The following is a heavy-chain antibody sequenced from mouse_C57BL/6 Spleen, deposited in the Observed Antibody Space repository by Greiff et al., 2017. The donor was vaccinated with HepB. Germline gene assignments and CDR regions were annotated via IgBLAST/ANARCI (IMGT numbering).Heavy chain of an antibody. Sequence: QVQLKQPGAELVMPGASVKLSCKASGYTFTSYWMHWVKQRPGQGLEWIGEIDPSDSYTNYNQKFKGKSTLTVDKSSSTAYMQLSSLTSEDSAVYYCARPNTVVAPGFAYWGQGTLVTVSA. CDR3: ARPNTVVAPGFAY. D-gene: IGHD1-1*01. J-gene: IGHJ3*01. CDR1: GYTFTSYW. V-gene: IGHV1-69*01. CDR2: IDPSDSYT.